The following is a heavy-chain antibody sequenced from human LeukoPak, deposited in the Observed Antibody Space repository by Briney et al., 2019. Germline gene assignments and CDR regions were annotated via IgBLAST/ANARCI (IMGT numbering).Heavy chain of an antibody. CDR3: ARDAPGLAYYYGLDV. J-gene: IGHJ6*02. CDR2: NHTYNGNT. Sequence: ASVKVSCQASGYTFYRYGFKRGRQAPGQGAELVGWNHTYNGNTHYAQKLQGRVTMTTDTATSTAYMELRSLRSDDTAAYYCARDAPGLAYYYGLDVWGQGTTVTVSS. CDR1: GYTFYRYG. V-gene: IGHV1-18*01. D-gene: IGHD3-10*01.